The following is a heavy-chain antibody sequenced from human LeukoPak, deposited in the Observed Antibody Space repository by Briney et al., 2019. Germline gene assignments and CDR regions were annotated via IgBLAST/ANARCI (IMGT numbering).Heavy chain of an antibody. J-gene: IGHJ4*02. CDR2: IGGSGGYT. CDR3: AKDGRNEGGHEFDY. CDR1: GFTFSNYA. D-gene: IGHD1-1*01. V-gene: IGHV3-23*01. Sequence: GGSLRLSCAASGFTFSNYAMSWVRQPPGKGLEWVSAIGGSGGYTYYADSVKGRFTISRDNSKNTLYLQMNSLRAEDTAVYYCAKDGRNEGGHEFDYWGQGTLVTVSS.